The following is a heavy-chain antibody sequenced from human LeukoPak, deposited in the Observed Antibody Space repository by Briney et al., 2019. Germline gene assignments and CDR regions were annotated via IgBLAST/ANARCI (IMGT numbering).Heavy chain of an antibody. D-gene: IGHD3-3*01. V-gene: IGHV3-74*01. CDR1: GFTFSSYW. CDR2: INSDGSTT. J-gene: IGHJ4*02. CDR3: FWMSPPAG. Sequence: GGSLRLSCAASGFTFSSYWIHWVRQAPGKGLVWVSRINSDGSTTNYADSVKGRFTISRDNAKDTLYLQMNSLRAEDTAVCYCFWMSPPAGWGQGTLVTVSS.